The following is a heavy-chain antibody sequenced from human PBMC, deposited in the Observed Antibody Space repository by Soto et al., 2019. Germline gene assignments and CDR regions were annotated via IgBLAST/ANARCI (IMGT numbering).Heavy chain of an antibody. Sequence: EVQLVESGGGLVKPGGSLRLSCAASGFTFSSYSMNWVRQAPGKGREWVSSISSSSSYIYYADSVKGRFTISRDNAKNSLYLQMNSLRAEDTAVYYCAREVESSSWRNWFDPWGQGTLVTVSS. CDR2: ISSSSSYI. D-gene: IGHD6-13*01. CDR3: AREVESSSWRNWFDP. J-gene: IGHJ5*02. V-gene: IGHV3-21*01. CDR1: GFTFSSYS.